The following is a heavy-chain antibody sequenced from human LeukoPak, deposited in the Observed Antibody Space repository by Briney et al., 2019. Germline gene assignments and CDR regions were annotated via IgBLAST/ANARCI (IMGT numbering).Heavy chain of an antibody. J-gene: IGHJ6*03. CDR1: GGSFSGYY. Sequence: SETLSLTCAVYGGSFSGYYWSWIRQPPGKGLEWIGEINHSGSTNCNPSLKSRVTISVDTSKNQFSLKLSSVTAADTAVYYCARVRPSRPTPYYYYMDVWGKGTTVTVSS. CDR3: ARVRPSRPTPYYYYMDV. V-gene: IGHV4-34*01. CDR2: INHSGST.